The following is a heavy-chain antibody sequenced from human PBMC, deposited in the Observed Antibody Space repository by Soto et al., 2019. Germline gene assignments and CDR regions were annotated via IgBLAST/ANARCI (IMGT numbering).Heavy chain of an antibody. CDR2: IYYSGST. CDR1: GGSINSSSYF. CDR3: ARHYSSGSRNWFDP. Sequence: PSETLSLTCSVSGGSINSSSYFWGWVRQPPGKGLEWIGCIYYSGSTYYNPSLRSRVTISVDTSKNQFSLKLSSVTAADTAVFYCARHYSSGSRNWFDPWGQGTLVTVSS. V-gene: IGHV4-39*01. J-gene: IGHJ5*02. D-gene: IGHD6-19*01.